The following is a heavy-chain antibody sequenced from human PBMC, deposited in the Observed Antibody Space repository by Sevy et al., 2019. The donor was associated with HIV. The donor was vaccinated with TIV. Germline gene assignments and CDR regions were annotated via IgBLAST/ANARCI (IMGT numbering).Heavy chain of an antibody. Sequence: SETLSLTCTVSGGSISSSSYYWGWIRQPPGKGLEWIGSIYYSGGTYYNPSLKRRVTISVDTSKNHFSLKLSSVTAADTAVYYCAGPSRYCSSTSCSRPYYYYMDVWGKGTTVTVSS. CDR2: IYYSGGT. V-gene: IGHV4-39*01. CDR1: GGSISSSSYY. D-gene: IGHD2-2*01. CDR3: AGPSRYCSSTSCSRPYYYYMDV. J-gene: IGHJ6*03.